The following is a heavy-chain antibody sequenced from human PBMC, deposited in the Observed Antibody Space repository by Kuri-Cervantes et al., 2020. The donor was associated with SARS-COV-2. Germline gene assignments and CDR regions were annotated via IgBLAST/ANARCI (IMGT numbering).Heavy chain of an antibody. CDR3: ARSSSGSYSDFEY. J-gene: IGHJ4*02. Sequence: ASVKVSCKASGYTFTSYYIHWVRQAPGQGLEWMGIIHPTTGDTTYAQKFQGRVSMTRDTSTSTVYMELSSVRSEDTAVYHCARSSSGSYSDFEYWGQGTLVTVSS. CDR2: IHPTTGDT. V-gene: IGHV1-46*01. CDR1: GYTFTSYY. D-gene: IGHD1-26*01.